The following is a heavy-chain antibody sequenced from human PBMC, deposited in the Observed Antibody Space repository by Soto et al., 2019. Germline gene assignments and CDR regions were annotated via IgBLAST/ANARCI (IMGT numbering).Heavy chain of an antibody. CDR2: ISAYNGNT. D-gene: IGHD6-19*01. Sequence: ASVKVSCTASGYTFTSYGISWVRPAPGQGLEWMGWISAYNGNTNYAQKLQGRVTMTTDTSTSTAYMELRSLRSDDTAVYYCARSQAVAGRSWFDPGSQGSLVTVSS. J-gene: IGHJ5*02. CDR1: GYTFTSYG. V-gene: IGHV1-18*04. CDR3: ARSQAVAGRSWFDP.